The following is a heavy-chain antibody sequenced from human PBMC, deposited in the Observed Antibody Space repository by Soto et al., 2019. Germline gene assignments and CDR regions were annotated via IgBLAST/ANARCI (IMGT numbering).Heavy chain of an antibody. CDR3: ARGGSGYSYGPVGDGAFDI. CDR1: GFTFSSYA. V-gene: IGHV3-30-3*01. Sequence: QVQLVESGGGVVQPGRSLRLSCAASGFTFSSYAMHWVRRAPGKGLEWVAVISYDGSNKYYADSVKGRFTISRDNSKNTLYLQMNSLRAEDTAVYYCARGGSGYSYGPVGDGAFDIWGQGTMVTVSS. D-gene: IGHD5-18*01. J-gene: IGHJ3*02. CDR2: ISYDGSNK.